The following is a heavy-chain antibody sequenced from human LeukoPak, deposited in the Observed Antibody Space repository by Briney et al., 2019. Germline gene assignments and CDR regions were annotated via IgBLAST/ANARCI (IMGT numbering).Heavy chain of an antibody. V-gene: IGHV3-48*04. CDR1: GFTFSSYS. CDR3: VKDLGSAITSALALDV. D-gene: IGHD2-15*01. Sequence: GGSLRLSCAASGFTFSSYSMNWVRQAPGKGLEWVSYISNTGNTKYYADSVKGRFTISRDNRKNLLHLQMNSLRPDDSAVYYCVKDLGSAITSALALDVWGQGTTVTVSS. CDR2: ISNTGNTK. J-gene: IGHJ6*02.